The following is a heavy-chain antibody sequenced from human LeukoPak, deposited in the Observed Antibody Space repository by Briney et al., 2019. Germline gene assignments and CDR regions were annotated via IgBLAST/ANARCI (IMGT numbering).Heavy chain of an antibody. CDR2: FYPGDSDS. V-gene: IGHV5-51*01. CDR1: GYIFTNYW. Sequence: GESPKISCKGSGYIFTNYWIGWVRQMPGKGLEWMGRFYPGDSDSKYSPSFQGQVTMSADKSIRTAYLQWSSLKASDTAIYYCARLGSGWPLDYWGQGTLVTVSS. D-gene: IGHD6-19*01. CDR3: ARLGSGWPLDY. J-gene: IGHJ4*02.